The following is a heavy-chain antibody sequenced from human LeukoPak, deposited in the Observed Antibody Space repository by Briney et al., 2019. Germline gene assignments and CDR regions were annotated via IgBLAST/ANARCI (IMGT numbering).Heavy chain of an antibody. CDR1: GGSFSGYY. V-gene: IGHV4-59*10. Sequence: SETLSLTCAVYGGSFSGYYWGWIRQPPGKGLEWIGRIYTSGSTNYNPSLKSRVTMSVDTSKNQFSLKLSSVAAADTAVYYCARGRRGVRGALLYYYYYYMDVWGKGTTVTISS. D-gene: IGHD3-10*01. CDR2: IYTSGST. CDR3: ARGRRGVRGALLYYYYYYMDV. J-gene: IGHJ6*03.